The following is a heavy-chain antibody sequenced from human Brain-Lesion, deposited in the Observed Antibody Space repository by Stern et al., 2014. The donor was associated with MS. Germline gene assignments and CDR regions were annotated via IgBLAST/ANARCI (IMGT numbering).Heavy chain of an antibody. J-gene: IGHJ6*02. V-gene: IGHV4-61*02. CDR3: ARGRVVPGFQYYATDV. CDR2: IFNSGST. D-gene: IGHD2-2*01. Sequence: VQLVESGPGLVKPSQTLSLSCTVSGGSISSGGYYWSWIRQPAGKGLEWIGRIFNSGSTSYNPPLKRRVTISIEPSQHPLSQRLTSMTAADTAVYYCARGRVVPGFQYYATDVWGQGTTVIVSS. CDR1: GGSISSGGYY.